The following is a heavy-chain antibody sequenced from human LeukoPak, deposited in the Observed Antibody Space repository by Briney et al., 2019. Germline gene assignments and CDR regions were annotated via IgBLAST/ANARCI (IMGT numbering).Heavy chain of an antibody. CDR2: IWYDGSNK. V-gene: IGHV3-33*01. Sequence: PGGSLRLSCAASGFTFSSYGMHWVRQAPGKGLEWVAVIWYDGSNKYYADSVKGRFTISRDNSKNTLYLQMNSLRAEDTAVYYCARDRMGYCSGGSCYNFDYWGQGTLVTVSS. CDR3: ARDRMGYCSGGSCYNFDY. CDR1: GFTFSSYG. J-gene: IGHJ4*02. D-gene: IGHD2-15*01.